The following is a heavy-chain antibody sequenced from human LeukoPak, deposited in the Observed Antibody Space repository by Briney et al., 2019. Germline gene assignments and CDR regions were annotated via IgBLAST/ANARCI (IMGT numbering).Heavy chain of an antibody. D-gene: IGHD2-2*01. CDR3: AREANRYCSSTSCFFDY. Sequence: PSETLSLTCAVYGGSFSGYYWSWIRQPPGKGLEWIGEINHSGSTNYNPSLKRRVTISVDTSQIHFSLKLSSVTAADTAVYYCAREANRYCSSTSCFFDYWGQGTLVTVSS. CDR2: INHSGST. V-gene: IGHV4-34*01. CDR1: GGSFSGYY. J-gene: IGHJ4*02.